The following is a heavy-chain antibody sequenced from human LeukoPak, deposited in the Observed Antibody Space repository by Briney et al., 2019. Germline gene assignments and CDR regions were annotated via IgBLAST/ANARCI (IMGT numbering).Heavy chain of an antibody. CDR2: IYSGANT. CDR3: TRDVIYASEIYSYGDC. CDR1: GFTVSNNY. D-gene: IGHD3-10*01. V-gene: IGHV3-53*01. J-gene: IGHJ4*02. Sequence: PGGSLRLSCAASGFTVSNNYMSWVRQAPGKGLEWVSVIYSGANTYYADSVKGRFTISRDNSKNTVYLQMNSLRPEDTAVYYCTRDVIYASEIYSYGDCWGQGTLVTVSS.